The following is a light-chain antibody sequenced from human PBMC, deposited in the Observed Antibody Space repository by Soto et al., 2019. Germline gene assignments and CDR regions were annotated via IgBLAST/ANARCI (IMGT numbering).Light chain of an antibody. CDR1: QSISSW. V-gene: IGKV1-5*01. J-gene: IGKJ4*01. Sequence: DIQMTQSPSTLSASVVDRVTITCRASQSISSWLAWYQQKPGQATKLMIYDASSLQSGVPSRFSGSGYGTEFTLTISSLQPDDFATYYCQQHNSYSPLTFGGGTKLEIK. CDR2: DAS. CDR3: QQHNSYSPLT.